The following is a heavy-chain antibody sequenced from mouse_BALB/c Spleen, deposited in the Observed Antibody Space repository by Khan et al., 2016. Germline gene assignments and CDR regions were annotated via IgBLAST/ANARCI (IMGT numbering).Heavy chain of an antibody. CDR2: IDPENGDT. J-gene: IGHJ2*01. Sequence: QLSGAELVRSGASVKLSCTASVFNIKDYYMHWVKQRPEQGLEWIGWIDPENGDTEYAPKFQGKATMTADTSSNAAYLQFSSLTSEDSAVYYCNAIYYGNDVYFDYWGQGTTLTVSS. CDR3: NAIYYGNDVYFDY. V-gene: IGHV14-4*02. D-gene: IGHD2-2*01. CDR1: VFNIKDYY.